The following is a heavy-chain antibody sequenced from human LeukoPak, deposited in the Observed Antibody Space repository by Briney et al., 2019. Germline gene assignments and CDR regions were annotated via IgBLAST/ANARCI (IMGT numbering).Heavy chain of an antibody. D-gene: IGHD6-13*01. CDR3: AKDIYPLAAGSFQH. Sequence: GGSLRLSCAASGVTFDDYAMHWVRQAPGKGLEWVGDISSTRTTLGSADSVQGRFTISRDNANKSLYLQMNSLRAEDTALYYCAKDIYPLAAGSFQHWGQGTLVTVSS. V-gene: IGHV3-9*01. CDR2: ISSTRTTL. CDR1: GVTFDDYA. J-gene: IGHJ1*01.